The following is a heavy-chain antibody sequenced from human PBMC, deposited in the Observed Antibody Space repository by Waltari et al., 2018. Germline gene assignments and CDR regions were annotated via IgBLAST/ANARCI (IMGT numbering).Heavy chain of an antibody. CDR1: GGSLSSSY. CDR3: ARDGLGYFDY. V-gene: IGHV4-59*01. Sequence: QVQLQASGPGLVKPSETLSITCTVPGGSLSSSYWRWIRQPPGKGLEWIGYIYYSGSTNYNPSLKSRVTISVDTSKNQFSLKLSYVTAADTAVYYCARDGLGYFDYWGQGTLVTVSS. CDR2: IYYSGST. J-gene: IGHJ4*02. D-gene: IGHD6-19*01.